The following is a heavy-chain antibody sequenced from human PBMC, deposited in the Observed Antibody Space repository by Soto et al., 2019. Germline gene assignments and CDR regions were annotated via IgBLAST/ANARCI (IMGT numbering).Heavy chain of an antibody. J-gene: IGHJ4*02. Sequence: QVQLVQSGAEVKKPGSSVKVSCKASGGTFSSYTISWVRQAPGQGLEWMGRIIPILGIANYAQKFQGRVTITADKSTSTAYMELSSLRSEDTAVYYCVRDKPHVFGGVLGPSFDYWGQGNLVTVSS. CDR3: VRDKPHVFGGVLGPSFDY. V-gene: IGHV1-69*08. CDR1: GGTFSSYT. D-gene: IGHD3-16*01. CDR2: IIPILGIA.